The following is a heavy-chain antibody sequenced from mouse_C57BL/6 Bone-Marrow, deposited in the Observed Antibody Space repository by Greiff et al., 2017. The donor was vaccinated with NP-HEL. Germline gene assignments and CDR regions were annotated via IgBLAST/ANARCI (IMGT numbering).Heavy chain of an antibody. J-gene: IGHJ3*01. CDR1: GFTFSSYG. V-gene: IGHV5-6*02. CDR3: ASPYDYDVSWFAY. CDR2: ISSGGGYT. D-gene: IGHD2-4*01. Sequence: EVKLVESGGDLVKPGGSLKLSCAASGFTFSSYGMSWVRQTPDKRLEWVATISSGGGYTYYPDSVKGRFTISRDNAKNTRYLQMGSLKSEDTAMYYCASPYDYDVSWFAYWGQGTLVTVSA.